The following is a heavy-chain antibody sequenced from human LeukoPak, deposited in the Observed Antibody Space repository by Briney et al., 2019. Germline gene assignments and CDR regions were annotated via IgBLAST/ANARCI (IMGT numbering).Heavy chain of an antibody. D-gene: IGHD6-19*01. Sequence: GGSLRLSCAASGFTFSSYIMNWVRQAPGKGLEWVSSISSSSDYIYYADSVKGRFTISRDNAKNSLYLQMNSLRAEDTAVYYCARDLKPGYISGWQGGLFDPWGQGNLVSVSS. V-gene: IGHV3-21*01. CDR1: GFTFSSYI. CDR3: ARDLKPGYISGWQGGLFDP. CDR2: ISSSSDYI. J-gene: IGHJ5*02.